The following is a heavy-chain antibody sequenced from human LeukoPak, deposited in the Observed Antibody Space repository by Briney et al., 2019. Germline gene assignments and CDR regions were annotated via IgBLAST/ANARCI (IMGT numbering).Heavy chain of an antibody. V-gene: IGHV4-39*01. CDR1: GGSISSSSYY. CDR2: IYYSGST. D-gene: IGHD3-22*01. J-gene: IGHJ4*02. CDR3: ARLGYYDSSTFDY. Sequence: PSETLSLTCTVSGGSISSSSYYWGWIRQPPGKGLEWIGSIYYSGSTYYNPSLKSRVTISVDTSKNQFSLKLSSVTAADTAMYYCARLGYYDSSTFDYWGQGTLVTVSS.